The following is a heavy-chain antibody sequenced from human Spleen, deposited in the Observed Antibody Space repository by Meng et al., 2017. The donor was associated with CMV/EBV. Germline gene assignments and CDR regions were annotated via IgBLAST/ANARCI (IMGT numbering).Heavy chain of an antibody. Sequence: GGSLRLSCAASGFTFSNYWMNWVRQAPGKGLEWVANIKQDGSEKYSVDSVKGRFTISRSNTKNSLYLQMNSLGAEDTAVYYCARGDSSYGSGARPNFEYWGQGTLVTVSS. CDR1: GFTFSNYW. CDR3: ARGDSSYGSGARPNFEY. V-gene: IGHV3-7*01. J-gene: IGHJ4*02. CDR2: IKQDGSEK. D-gene: IGHD3-10*01.